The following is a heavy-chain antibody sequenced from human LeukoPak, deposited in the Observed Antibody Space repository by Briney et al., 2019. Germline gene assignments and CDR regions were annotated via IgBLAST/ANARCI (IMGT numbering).Heavy chain of an antibody. J-gene: IGHJ6*02. V-gene: IGHV4-4*07. D-gene: IGHD3-22*01. Sequence: SETLSLNCTVSGGSISTYFWSWIRQPAGKGLEWLGRIYTSGSTNYNPALKSRGTMSADTAKKQFSLKLRSVPAADTAVYYCARDRVDSSGYYYYYGMDVWGQGTTVTVSS. CDR3: ARDRVDSSGYYYYYGMDV. CDR2: IYTSGST. CDR1: GGSISTYF.